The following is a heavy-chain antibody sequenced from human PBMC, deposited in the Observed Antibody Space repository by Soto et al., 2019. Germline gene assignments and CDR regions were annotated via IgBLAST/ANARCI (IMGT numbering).Heavy chain of an antibody. CDR2: MNPNSGST. D-gene: IGHD2-15*01. J-gene: IGHJ6*02. V-gene: IGHV1-8*01. CDR1: GYTFTSYD. CDR3: ARGGYCSGGSCPLDMDV. Sequence: ASVKVSCKASGYTFTSYDINWVRQATGQGLEWMGWMNPNSGSTGYAQKFQGRVTMTRNTSISTAYMELSSLRSEDTAVYYCARGGYCSGGSCPLDMDVWGQGTTVTVSS.